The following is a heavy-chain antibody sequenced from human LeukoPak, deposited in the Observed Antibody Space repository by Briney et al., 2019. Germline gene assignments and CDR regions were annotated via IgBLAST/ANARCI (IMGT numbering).Heavy chain of an antibody. CDR1: GYTLTELS. CDR3: ATGTKHCSGTNCYPHFAH. J-gene: IGHJ4*02. Sequence: ASVKVSCKVSGYTLTELSMHWVRQAPGKGLEWMGCFDPEDDETFYAQKFQGRVTMTEDTSTDTVYMELSSLRSEDTAVFYCATGTKHCSGTNCYPHFAHWGQGSLVTVSS. V-gene: IGHV1-24*01. CDR2: FDPEDDET. D-gene: IGHD2-2*01.